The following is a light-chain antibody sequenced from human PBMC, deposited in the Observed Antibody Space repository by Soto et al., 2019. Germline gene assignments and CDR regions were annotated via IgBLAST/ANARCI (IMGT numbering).Light chain of an antibody. CDR1: QSVNSN. CDR3: QKYDSAPLT. J-gene: IGKJ4*01. CDR2: GAS. Sequence: EIVMTQSPATVSVSPGERATLSCRASQSVNSNLAWYQQKPGQAPRLLIYGASTRATGIPARFSGSGSGTEFTVSISSLQSEDVATYYCQKYDSAPLTFGGGTKVEIK. V-gene: IGKV3-15*01.